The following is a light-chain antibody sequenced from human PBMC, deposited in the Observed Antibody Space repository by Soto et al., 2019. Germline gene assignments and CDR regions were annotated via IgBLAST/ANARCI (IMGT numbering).Light chain of an antibody. V-gene: IGKV3-15*01. CDR2: GAS. CDR3: RQYNYCPSFT. CDR1: QSVSSN. Sequence: EIVMTQSPAALSVSPGERATLSCRASQSVSSNLAWYQQKPGQAPRLLIYGASTRATGIPVRFSGSGSGTEFTLTISTPQPKDFAVYYCRQYNYCPSFTFGPGTKVDIK. J-gene: IGKJ3*01.